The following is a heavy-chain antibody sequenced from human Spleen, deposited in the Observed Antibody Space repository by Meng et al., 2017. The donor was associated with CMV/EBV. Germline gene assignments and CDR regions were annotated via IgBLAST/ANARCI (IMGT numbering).Heavy chain of an antibody. J-gene: IGHJ5*02. D-gene: IGHD4-11*01. CDR1: GYTFTNYF. Sequence: ASVKVSCKASGYTFTNYFMHWVRQAPGQGLEWTGLIDPSGDSTTYAQKFRGRVTMTRDTSTSTVYMELSSLRSEDTAVYYCARVNYREEYSNYDWGWFDPWGQGTLVTVSS. CDR3: ARVNYREEYSNYDWGWFDP. V-gene: IGHV1-46*01. CDR2: IDPSGDST.